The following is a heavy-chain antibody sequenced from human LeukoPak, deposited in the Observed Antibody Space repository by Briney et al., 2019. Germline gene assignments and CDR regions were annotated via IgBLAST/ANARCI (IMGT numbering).Heavy chain of an antibody. D-gene: IGHD2-2*01. CDR3: ARDKVDIDY. V-gene: IGHV3-30*03. Sequence: PGRSLRLSCAASGFTFSSYGMHWVRQAPGKGLEWVAVISYDGSNKYYADSVKGRFTISRDNSKNTLYLQMNSLRAEDTAVYYCARDKVDIDYWGQGTLVTVSS. J-gene: IGHJ4*02. CDR2: ISYDGSNK. CDR1: GFTFSSYG.